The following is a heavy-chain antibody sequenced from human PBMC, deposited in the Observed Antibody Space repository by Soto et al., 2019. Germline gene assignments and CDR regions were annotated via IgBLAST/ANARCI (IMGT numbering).Heavy chain of an antibody. CDR2: IYSGGST. CDR1: GFTVSSNY. D-gene: IGHD2-15*01. V-gene: IGHV3-53*04. J-gene: IGHJ6*03. CDR3: ARVLFEYIVTDGGLGYMDV. Sequence: GGSLRLSCAASGFTVSSNYMSWVRQAPGKGLEWVSVIYSGGSTYYADSVKGRFTISGHNSKNTLYLQMNSLRAEDTAVYYCARVLFEYIVTDGGLGYMDVWGKGTTVTVSS.